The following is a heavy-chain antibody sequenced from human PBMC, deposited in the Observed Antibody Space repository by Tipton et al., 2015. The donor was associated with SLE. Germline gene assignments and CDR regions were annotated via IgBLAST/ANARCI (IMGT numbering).Heavy chain of an antibody. J-gene: IGHJ4*02. D-gene: IGHD2-2*01. Sequence: SLRLSCSASGFTFSSYAMHWVRQAPGKGLEYVSAISSNGGSTYYADSVKGRFTISRDNSKNTLYLQMSSLRAEDTAVYYCAKRGEYCSSTSCFDYWGQGTLVPVSS. CDR1: GFTFSSYA. CDR2: ISSNGGST. V-gene: IGHV3-64D*06. CDR3: AKRGEYCSSTSCFDY.